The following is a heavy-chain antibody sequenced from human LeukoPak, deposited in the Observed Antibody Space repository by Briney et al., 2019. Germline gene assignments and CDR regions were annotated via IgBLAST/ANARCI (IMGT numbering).Heavy chain of an antibody. D-gene: IGHD6-19*01. V-gene: IGHV1-3*01. J-gene: IGHJ5*02. CDR2: INAGNGNT. CDR3: ARAKDFAVTYSSGWYLWFDP. Sequence: GASVKVSCKASGYTFTSYAMHWVRQAPGQRLEWMGWINAGNGNTKYSQKFQGRVTITRDTSASTAYMELSSLRSEDTAVYYCARAKDFAVTYSSGWYLWFDPWGQGTLVTVSS. CDR1: GYTFTSYA.